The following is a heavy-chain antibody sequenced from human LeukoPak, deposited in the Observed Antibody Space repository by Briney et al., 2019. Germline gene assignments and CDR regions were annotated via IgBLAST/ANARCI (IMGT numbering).Heavy chain of an antibody. CDR3: ARDIATVQHQD. CDR1: GFTFDDYG. J-gene: IGHJ4*02. CDR2: INWNGGST. Sequence: GGSLRLSCASSGFTFDDYGMSWVRQAPGKGLEWVSGINWNGGSTGYADSVKGRFTISRDNAKNSLYLQMNSLRVEDTALYYCARDIATVQHQDWGQGTLVTVSS. V-gene: IGHV3-20*04. D-gene: IGHD1-1*01.